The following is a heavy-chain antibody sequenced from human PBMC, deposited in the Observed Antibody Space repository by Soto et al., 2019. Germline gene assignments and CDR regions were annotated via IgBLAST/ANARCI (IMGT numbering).Heavy chain of an antibody. V-gene: IGHV3-21*01. D-gene: IGHD3-22*01. CDR3: ARVKAPSTYYYDSSGSEAFDI. J-gene: IGHJ3*02. CDR2: ISSSSSYI. CDR1: GFTFSSYS. Sequence: GGSLRLSCAASGFTFSSYSMNWVRQAPGKGLEWVSSISSSSSYIYYADSVKGRFTISRDNAKNSLYLQMNSLRAEDTAVYYCARVKAPSTYYYDSSGSEAFDIWGQGTMVT.